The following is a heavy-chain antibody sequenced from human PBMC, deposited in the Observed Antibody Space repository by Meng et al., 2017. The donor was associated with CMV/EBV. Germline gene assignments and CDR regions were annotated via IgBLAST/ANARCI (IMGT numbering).Heavy chain of an antibody. CDR3: ARGSGYSYGYYYYYYGMDV. D-gene: IGHD5-18*01. CDR2: INHSGST. Sequence: GSLRLSCAVYGGSFSGYYWSWIRRPPGKGLEWIGEINHSGSTNYNPSLKSQVTISVDTSKNQFSLKLSSVTAADTAVYYCARGSGYSYGYYYYYYGMDVWGQGTTVTVSS. CDR1: GGSFSGYY. V-gene: IGHV4-34*01. J-gene: IGHJ6*02.